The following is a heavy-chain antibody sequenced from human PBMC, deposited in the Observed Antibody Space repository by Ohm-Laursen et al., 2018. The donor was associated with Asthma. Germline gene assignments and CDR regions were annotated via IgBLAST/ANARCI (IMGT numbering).Heavy chain of an antibody. D-gene: IGHD3-9*01. Sequence: RSLRLSCAASGFNFSSFAMHWVRQAPGKGLEWVSGISWNSGSIGYADSVKGRFTISRDNAKNSLYLQMNSLRAEDTALYYCAKDMHYDILTGISIDYWGQGTLVTVSS. CDR1: GFNFSSFA. J-gene: IGHJ4*02. CDR2: ISWNSGSI. CDR3: AKDMHYDILTGISIDY. V-gene: IGHV3-9*01.